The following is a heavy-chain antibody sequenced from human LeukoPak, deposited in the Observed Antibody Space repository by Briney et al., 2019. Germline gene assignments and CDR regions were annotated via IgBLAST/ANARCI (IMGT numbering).Heavy chain of an antibody. D-gene: IGHD2-2*01. CDR2: IYHSGST. V-gene: IGHV4-38-2*01. CDR3: ARALGYCSSTSCLYYFDY. CDR1: GYSISSGYY. Sequence: KPSETLSLTCAVSGYSISSGYYWGWIRQPPGKGLEWIGSIYHSGSTYYNPSLKSRVTISVDTSKNQSSLKLSSVTAADTAVYYCARALGYCSSTSCLYYFDYWGQGTLVTVSS. J-gene: IGHJ4*02.